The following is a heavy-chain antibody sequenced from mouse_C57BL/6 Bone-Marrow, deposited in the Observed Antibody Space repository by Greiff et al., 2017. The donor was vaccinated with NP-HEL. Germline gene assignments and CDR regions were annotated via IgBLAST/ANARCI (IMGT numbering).Heavy chain of an antibody. V-gene: IGHV1-64*01. Sequence: VQLQQSGAELARPGASVKLSCKASGYTFTSYWMHWVKQRPGQGLEWIGMIHPNSGSTNYNEKFKSKATLTVDKSSSTAYMQRSSLTSEDSAVYYCARLTGTSGYFDYGGQGTTLTVSS. J-gene: IGHJ2*01. D-gene: IGHD4-1*01. CDR1: GYTFTSYW. CDR2: IHPNSGST. CDR3: ARLTGTSGYFDY.